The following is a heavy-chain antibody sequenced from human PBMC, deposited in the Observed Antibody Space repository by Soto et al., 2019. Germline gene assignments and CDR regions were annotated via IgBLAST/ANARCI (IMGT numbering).Heavy chain of an antibody. CDR1: GGTFSSYA. J-gene: IGHJ5*02. V-gene: IGHV1-69*13. CDR3: ARVEGGYCSGGSCQLYNWFDP. Sequence: SVKVSCKASGGTFSSYAISWVRQAPGQGLEWMGGIIPIFGTANYAQKFQGRVTITADESTSTAYMELSSLRSEDTAVYYCARVEGGYCSGGSCQLYNWFDPWGQGTLVTVSS. D-gene: IGHD2-15*01. CDR2: IIPIFGTA.